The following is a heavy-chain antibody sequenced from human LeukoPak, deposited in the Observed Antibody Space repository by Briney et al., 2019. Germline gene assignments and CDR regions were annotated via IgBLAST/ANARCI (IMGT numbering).Heavy chain of an antibody. Sequence: PGGSLRLSCAASGFTFSSYAMSWVRQAPGKGLEWVSAISGSGGSTYYADSVKGRFTISRDNSKNTLYLQMNSLRAEDTAVYYCAKEGYCSGGSCSYYFDYWGQGTLVTVSS. J-gene: IGHJ4*02. CDR1: GFTFSSYA. D-gene: IGHD2-15*01. V-gene: IGHV3-23*01. CDR3: AKEGYCSGGSCSYYFDY. CDR2: ISGSGGST.